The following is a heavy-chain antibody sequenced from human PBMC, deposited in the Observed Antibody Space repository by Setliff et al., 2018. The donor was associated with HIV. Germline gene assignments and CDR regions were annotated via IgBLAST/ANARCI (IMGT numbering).Heavy chain of an antibody. V-gene: IGHV4-34*01. Sequence: ASETLSLTCAVYGGSFNDYYWTWIRQPPGKGLEWIGEIDHSGSTKYHASLKSRVTISIDTSENQFSLRLNSVTAADTAVYYCARHRYYYDSSGYGRWFDPWGQGTLVTVSS. D-gene: IGHD3-22*01. CDR2: IDHSGST. CDR1: GGSFNDYY. J-gene: IGHJ5*02. CDR3: ARHRYYYDSSGYGRWFDP.